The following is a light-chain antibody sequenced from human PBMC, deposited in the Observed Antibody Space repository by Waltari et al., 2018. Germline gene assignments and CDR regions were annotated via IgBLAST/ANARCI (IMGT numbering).Light chain of an antibody. Sequence: SYELTQPPSVSVSPGQTASITCSGDQLGDKYACWYQQQPGQSPVLVIYQDSKRPSGIPERFSGSNSGNTATLTISGTQAMDEADYYCQAWDSSTVVFGGGTKLTVL. CDR1: QLGDKY. CDR2: QDS. CDR3: QAWDSSTVV. J-gene: IGLJ2*01. V-gene: IGLV3-1*01.